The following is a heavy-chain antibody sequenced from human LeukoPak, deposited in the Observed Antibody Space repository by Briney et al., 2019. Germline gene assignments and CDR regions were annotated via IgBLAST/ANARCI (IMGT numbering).Heavy chain of an antibody. V-gene: IGHV3-74*01. CDR1: GFTFSSYW. CDR2: INSDGSST. J-gene: IGHJ6*03. CDR3: AREAGWFGDPSPYYYYYYYMDV. Sequence: PGGSLRLSCAASGFTFSSYWMHWVRQAPGKGLVWVSRINSDGSSTSYADSVKGRFTISRDNAKNTLYLQMNSLRADDTAVYYCAREAGWFGDPSPYYYYYYYMDVWGNGTMVTVSS. D-gene: IGHD3-10*01.